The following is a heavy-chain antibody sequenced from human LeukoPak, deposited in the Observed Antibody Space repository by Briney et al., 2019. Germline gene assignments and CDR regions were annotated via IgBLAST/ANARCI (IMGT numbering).Heavy chain of an antibody. J-gene: IGHJ4*02. CDR3: ARVNYGSATKEDY. CDR1: GGFISSGGYY. Sequence: PSQTLSLTCTVSGGFISSGGYYWSWIRQHPGKGLEWIGYIYYSGSAYYNPSLKSRVTISVDTSENQFSLKLSSVTAADTAVYYCARVNYGSATKEDYWGQGTLVTVSS. CDR2: IYYSGSA. V-gene: IGHV4-31*03. D-gene: IGHD3-10*01.